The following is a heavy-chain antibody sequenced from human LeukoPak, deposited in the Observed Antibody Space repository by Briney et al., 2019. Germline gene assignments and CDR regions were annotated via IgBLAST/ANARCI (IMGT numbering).Heavy chain of an antibody. CDR3: ARDAIFGVASMTRASGVSDY. V-gene: IGHV1-69*13. Sequence: ASVKVSCKASGGTFSSYAISWVRQAPGQGLEWMGGIIPIFGTANYAQKFQGRVTITADESTSTAYMELSSLRSEDTAVYYCARDAIFGVASMTRASGVSDYWGQGTLVTVSS. D-gene: IGHD3-3*01. CDR2: IIPIFGTA. CDR1: GGTFSSYA. J-gene: IGHJ4*02.